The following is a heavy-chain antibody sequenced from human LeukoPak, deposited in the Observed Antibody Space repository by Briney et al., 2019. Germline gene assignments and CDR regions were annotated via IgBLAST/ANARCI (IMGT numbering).Heavy chain of an antibody. J-gene: IGHJ4*02. V-gene: IGHV3-15*01. CDR1: GFTFTNAW. Sequence: GGSLRLSCAASGFTFTNAWMSWVRQAPGKGLEWVGRIRRKTGGGTTDYAAPVKGRITISRDDSKNTLYLQMNSLKTEDTAVYYCTTSVRLAAAGTGSGDYWGQGTLVTVSS. CDR3: TTSVRLAAAGTGSGDY. CDR2: IRRKTGGGTT. D-gene: IGHD6-13*01.